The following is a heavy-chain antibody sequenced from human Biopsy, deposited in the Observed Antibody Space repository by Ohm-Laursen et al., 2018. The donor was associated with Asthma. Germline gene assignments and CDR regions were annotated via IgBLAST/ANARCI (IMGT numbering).Heavy chain of an antibody. V-gene: IGHV3-30*18. CDR3: AKDTEGRYDFWSGLSYNYYGMDV. CDR1: GFTFSSYG. D-gene: IGHD3-3*01. CDR2: ISYDGSNK. J-gene: IGHJ6*02. Sequence: SLRLSCTASGFTFSSYGMHWVRQAPGQGLEWVAVISYDGSNKYYADSVKGRFTISRDNSKNTLYLQMNSLRAEDTAVYYCAKDTEGRYDFWSGLSYNYYGMDVWGQGTTVTVSS.